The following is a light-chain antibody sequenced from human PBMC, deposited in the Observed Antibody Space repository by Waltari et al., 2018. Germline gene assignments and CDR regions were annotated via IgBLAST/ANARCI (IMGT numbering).Light chain of an antibody. J-gene: IGKJ2*01. Sequence: DIQMTQSPSTLSASVGDSVTITCRASQSISGWLASYQQKPGKAPKLLIYKASSLERGVPSRFSGSGSGTEFTLTISSLQPDDFASYYCQQYKSSPYTFGQGTKLEIK. CDR1: QSISGW. V-gene: IGKV1-5*03. CDR2: KAS. CDR3: QQYKSSPYT.